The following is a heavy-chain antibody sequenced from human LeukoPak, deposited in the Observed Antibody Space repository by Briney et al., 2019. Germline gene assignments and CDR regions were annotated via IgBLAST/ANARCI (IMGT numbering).Heavy chain of an antibody. J-gene: IGHJ4*02. CDR2: ISSSGSTI. V-gene: IGHV3-48*03. CDR1: GFTFSSYE. D-gene: IGHD4-11*01. Sequence: PGGSLRLSCAASGFTFSSYEMNWVRQAPGKGLEWVSYISSSGSTIYYADSVKVRFTISRDNAKNSLYLQMNSLRAEDTAVYYCARDHYSNHYFDYWGQGTLVTVSS. CDR3: ARDHYSNHYFDY.